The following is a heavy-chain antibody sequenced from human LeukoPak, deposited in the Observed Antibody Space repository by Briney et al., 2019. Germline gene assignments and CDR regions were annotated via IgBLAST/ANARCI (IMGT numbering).Heavy chain of an antibody. V-gene: IGHV4-34*01. CDR3: AREGAPYSGSYYDY. CDR1: GGSISSYY. CDR2: INHSGST. Sequence: SETLSLTSTVSGGSISSYYWSWIRQPPGKGLEWIGEINHSGSTNYNPSLKSRVTISVDTSKNQFSLKLSSVTAADTAVYYCAREGAPYSGSYYDYWGQGTLVTVSS. J-gene: IGHJ4*02. D-gene: IGHD1-26*01.